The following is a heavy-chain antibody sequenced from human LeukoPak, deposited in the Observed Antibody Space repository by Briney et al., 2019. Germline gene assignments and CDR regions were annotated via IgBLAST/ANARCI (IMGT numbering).Heavy chain of an antibody. J-gene: IGHJ3*02. V-gene: IGHV3-33*08. CDR1: GFTFSGHS. Sequence: GRSLRLSCAASGFTFSGHSMHWVRQAPGKGLEWVAVIWYDGSNKYYADSVKGRFTISRDNSKNTLYLQMNSLRAEDTAVYYCARDDYGGKLDIWGQGTVVTVSS. CDR2: IWYDGSNK. CDR3: ARDDYGGKLDI. D-gene: IGHD4-23*01.